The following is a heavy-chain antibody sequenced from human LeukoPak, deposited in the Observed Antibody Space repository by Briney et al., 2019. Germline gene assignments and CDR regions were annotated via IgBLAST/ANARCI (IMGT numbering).Heavy chain of an antibody. CDR1: GFTFSSYW. V-gene: IGHV3-7*01. Sequence: PGGSLRLSCAASGFTFSSYWMSWVRQAPGKGLEGVANIKHDGSENYYVDSVKGRFTISRDNAKNSLHLQMNSLRAEDTAVYYCARGYYDSSGYYYVSAFDYWGQGTLVTVSS. D-gene: IGHD3-22*01. J-gene: IGHJ4*02. CDR2: IKHDGSEN. CDR3: ARGYYDSSGYYYVSAFDY.